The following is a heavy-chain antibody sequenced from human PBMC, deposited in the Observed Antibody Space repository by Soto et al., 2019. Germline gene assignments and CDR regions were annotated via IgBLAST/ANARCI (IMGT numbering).Heavy chain of an antibody. CDR1: GYTFTGYY. CDR3: ARDLRDLYYDFWSGYYPKRLYYYYGMDV. D-gene: IGHD3-3*01. V-gene: IGHV1-2*04. Sequence: ASVKVSCKASGYTFTGYYMHWVRQAPGQGLEWMGWINPNSGGTNYAQKFQGWVTMTRDTSISTAYMELSRLRSEDTAVYYCARDLRDLYYDFWSGYYPKRLYYYYGMDVWGQGTTVTVSS. J-gene: IGHJ6*02. CDR2: INPNSGGT.